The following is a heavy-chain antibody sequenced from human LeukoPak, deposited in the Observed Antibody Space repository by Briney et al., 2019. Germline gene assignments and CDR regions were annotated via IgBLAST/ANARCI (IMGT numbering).Heavy chain of an antibody. CDR2: IYSGGST. CDR3: ARESSDPYYYGMDV. CDR1: GFTVSSKY. V-gene: IGHV3-53*04. Sequence: PGGSLRLSCAASGFTVSSKYMSWVRQAPGKGLEWVSVIYSGGSTYYADSVKGRFTISRHNSKNTLYLQMNSLRAEDTAVYYCARESSDPYYYGMDVWGQGTTVTVSS. J-gene: IGHJ6*02. D-gene: IGHD2-2*01.